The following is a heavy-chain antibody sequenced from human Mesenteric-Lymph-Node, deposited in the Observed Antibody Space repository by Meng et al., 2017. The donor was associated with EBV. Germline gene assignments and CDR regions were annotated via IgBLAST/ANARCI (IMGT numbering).Heavy chain of an antibody. CDR1: DGPVSLGSYS. J-gene: IGHJ4*02. Sequence: VPLQESGPGLVNPSETLSLIRTVSDGPVSLGSYSWSVIRQPPGKGLEWIGYIYYSGSTNYNPSLKSRVTISVDTSKNQFSLKLSSVTAADTAVYYCARLDRWELLRGLVYWGQGTLVTVSS. CDR3: ARLDRWELLRGLVY. D-gene: IGHD1-26*01. CDR2: IYYSGST. V-gene: IGHV4-61*01.